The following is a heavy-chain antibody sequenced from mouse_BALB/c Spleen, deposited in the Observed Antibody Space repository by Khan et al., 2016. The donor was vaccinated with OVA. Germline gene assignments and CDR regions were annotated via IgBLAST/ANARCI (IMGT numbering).Heavy chain of an antibody. CDR3: AREAYRYDEYYFDY. CDR2: ISSGGST. J-gene: IGHJ2*01. D-gene: IGHD2-14*01. CDR1: GFTFSSYV. Sequence: EVMLVESGGSSVKPGGSLKLSCAVSGFTFSSYVMSWVRQTPEKRLEWVASISSGGSTYYPDSVKGRFTISRDNARKIVNLQMSSQRSEDMAIYYCAREAYRYDEYYFDYWGQGTTLTVSS. V-gene: IGHV5-6-5*01.